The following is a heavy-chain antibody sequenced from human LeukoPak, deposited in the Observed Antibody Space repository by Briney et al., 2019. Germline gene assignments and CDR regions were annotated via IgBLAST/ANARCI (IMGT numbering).Heavy chain of an antibody. D-gene: IGHD2-15*01. CDR3: ARDPRVVVVGPGWFDP. J-gene: IGHJ5*02. V-gene: IGHV3-48*02. CDR2: ISSGSSTI. CDR1: GFTFSSYS. Sequence: GGSLRLSCAASGFTFSSYSMNWVRQAPGKGLEWVSYISSGSSTIYYADSVKGRFTISRDNAKNSLYLQMNSLRDEDTAVYYCARDPRVVVVGPGWFDPWGQGTLVTVSS.